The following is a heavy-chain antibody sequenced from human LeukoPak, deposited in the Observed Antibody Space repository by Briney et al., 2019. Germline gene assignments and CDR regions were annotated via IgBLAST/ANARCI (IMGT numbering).Heavy chain of an antibody. J-gene: IGHJ4*02. D-gene: IGHD2-15*01. Sequence: ASVKVSCKASGYTFTGYYMHWVRQAPGQGLEWMGWINPNSGGTNYAQKFQGRVTMTRDTSISTAYMELSRLRSDDTAVYYYARALGKYCSGGSCPFDYWGQGTLVTVSS. V-gene: IGHV1-2*02. CDR1: GYTFTGYY. CDR3: ARALGKYCSGGSCPFDY. CDR2: INPNSGGT.